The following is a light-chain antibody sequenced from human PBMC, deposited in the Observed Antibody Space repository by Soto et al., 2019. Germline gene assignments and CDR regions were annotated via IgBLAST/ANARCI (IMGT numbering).Light chain of an antibody. CDR2: DAS. CDR1: QGMGTY. V-gene: IGKV1-9*01. CDR3: QQLNTYPLT. Sequence: DTQLTQSPSFLSASIGGRVTITCRATQGMGTYLAWYQQSPGKAPKLLIYDASTLQRGVPSRFSGSGSGTEFTLTISSLQPQDFATYYCQQLNTYPLTFGGGTKV. J-gene: IGKJ4*01.